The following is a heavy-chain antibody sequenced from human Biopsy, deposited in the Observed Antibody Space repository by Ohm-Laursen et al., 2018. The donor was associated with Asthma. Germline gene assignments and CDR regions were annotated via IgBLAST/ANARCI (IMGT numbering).Heavy chain of an antibody. CDR2: ISINIGDA. D-gene: IGHD1-26*01. V-gene: IGHV1-2*04. J-gene: IGHJ4*02. Sequence: ASVKVSCKTSGFPFTAYFIHWVRQAPGQGLEWMGWISINIGDANLAQKFRGWVTMTRDTSISTAYLVLSGLKSHDTAGYYFARAPYSDAIDSWGQGTLVAVSS. CDR3: ARAPYSDAIDS. CDR1: GFPFTAYF.